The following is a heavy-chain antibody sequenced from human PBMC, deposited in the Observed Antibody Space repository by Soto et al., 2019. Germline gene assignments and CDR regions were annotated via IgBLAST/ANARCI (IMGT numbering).Heavy chain of an antibody. V-gene: IGHV4-4*02. J-gene: IGHJ4*02. CDR2: IHHSENS. D-gene: IGHD6-25*01. CDR3: VRGERQQQRDY. CDR1: GDSISSDKW. Sequence: QVQLQESGPGLVKPSGTLSLTCAVSGDSISSDKWWSWVRQPPGKGLEWIGEIHHSENSNYNPSLKSRVIISVDKSKNQFALTLSSVTDADTAVYYCVRGERQQQRDYWGQGTLVTVSS.